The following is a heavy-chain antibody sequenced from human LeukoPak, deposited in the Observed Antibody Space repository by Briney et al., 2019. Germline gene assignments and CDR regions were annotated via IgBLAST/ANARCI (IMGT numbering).Heavy chain of an antibody. CDR1: GFTLSSYA. CDR3: ARGVDSSWYYYNSGVAALDY. D-gene: IGHD6-13*01. V-gene: IGHV3-48*01. J-gene: IGHJ4*02. Sequence: GGSLRLSCAASGFTLSSYAMSWVRQAPGKGLEWVSSISSSSSTIYYADSVKGRFTISRDNAKNSLYLQMNSLRAEDTAVYYCARGVDSSWYYYNSGVAALDYWGQGTLVTVSS. CDR2: ISSSSSTI.